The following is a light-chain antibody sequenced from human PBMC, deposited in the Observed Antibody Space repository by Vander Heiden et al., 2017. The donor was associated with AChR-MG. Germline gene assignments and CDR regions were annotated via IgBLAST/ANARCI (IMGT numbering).Light chain of an antibody. J-gene: IGLJ2*01. CDR1: NLGSKG. Sequence: SYVLTQPPSVSVAPGQTARITCGGNNLGSKGVHWYQQKPGQAALLVVYDDSDRPSGIPERFSGSNSGNTATLTISRVEAGDEAEYYCQVWDSSSDLVVFGGGTKLTVL. CDR2: DDS. V-gene: IGLV3-21*02. CDR3: QVWDSSSDLVV.